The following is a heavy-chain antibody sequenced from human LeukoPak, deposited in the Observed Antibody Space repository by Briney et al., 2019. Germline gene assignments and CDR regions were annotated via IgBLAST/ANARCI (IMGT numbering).Heavy chain of an antibody. D-gene: IGHD1-26*01. V-gene: IGHV4-39*07. CDR2: IYYSGST. CDR1: GGSFSSYY. J-gene: IGHJ4*02. CDR3: AREGGSQTRLFDY. Sequence: PSETLSLTCPVYGGSFSSYYWGWIRQPPGKGLEWIGSIYYSGSTYYNPSLKSRVTISVDTSKNQFSLKLSSVTAADTAVYYCAREGGSQTRLFDYWGQGTLVTVSS.